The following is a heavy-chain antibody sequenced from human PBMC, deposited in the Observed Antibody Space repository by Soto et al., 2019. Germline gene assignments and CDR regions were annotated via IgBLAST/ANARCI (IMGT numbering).Heavy chain of an antibody. CDR1: GFTFSDYY. J-gene: IGHJ4*02. D-gene: IGHD3-22*01. CDR2: IISGSTYI. V-gene: IGHV3-11*06. Sequence: GSMRLSCAASGFTFSDYYMSWIRQPPGKGMKWVSSIISGSTYIYYADSVKGRFTISRDNAKNTLYLQMNSLRAEDTAMYYCARDRSGYLGISFDSWGQGTLVTVSS. CDR3: ARDRSGYLGISFDS.